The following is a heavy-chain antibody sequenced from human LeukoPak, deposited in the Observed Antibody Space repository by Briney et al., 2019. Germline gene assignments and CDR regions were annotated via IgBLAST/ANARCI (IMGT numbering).Heavy chain of an antibody. V-gene: IGHV4-59*08. CDR3: ARPHSSGWYGVYDI. D-gene: IGHD6-19*01. Sequence: SETLSLTCTVSDGSISSHYWSWIRQPPGKGLEWIGHFAYSGTTSYNASLKTRVTISVDTSKNQFSLTLTSVTAADTAVYYCARPHSSGWYGVYDIWGQGTLVTVSS. J-gene: IGHJ4*02. CDR1: DGSISSHY. CDR2: FAYSGTT.